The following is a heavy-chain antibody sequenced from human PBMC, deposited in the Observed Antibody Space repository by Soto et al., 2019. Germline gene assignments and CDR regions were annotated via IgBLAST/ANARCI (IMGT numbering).Heavy chain of an antibody. CDR3: ASEDGYSSYYGMDV. Sequence: EVQLVESGGGLVQPGGSLRLSCAASGFTFSSYSMNWVRQAPGKGLEWVSSISSSSSYIYYADSVKGRFTISRDNAKNSLYLQMNSLRAEDTAVYYCASEDGYSSYYGMDVWGQGTTVTVSS. CDR2: ISSSSSYI. J-gene: IGHJ6*02. V-gene: IGHV3-21*01. D-gene: IGHD6-13*01. CDR1: GFTFSSYS.